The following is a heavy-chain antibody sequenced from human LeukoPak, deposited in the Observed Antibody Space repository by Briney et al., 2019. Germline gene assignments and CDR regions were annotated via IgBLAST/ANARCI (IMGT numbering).Heavy chain of an antibody. V-gene: IGHV7-4-1*02. CDR2: INTNTENP. J-gene: IGHJ4*02. D-gene: IGHD6-13*01. CDR1: GYTFTSYA. CDR3: ARYSSSHVPSYFDY. Sequence: ASVKVSCKASGYTFTSYAMNWVRQAPGQGLEWMGWINTNTENPTYAQGFTGRFVFSLDTSASTAYLQISSLKAEDTAVYYCARYSSSHVPSYFDYWGQGTLVTVSS.